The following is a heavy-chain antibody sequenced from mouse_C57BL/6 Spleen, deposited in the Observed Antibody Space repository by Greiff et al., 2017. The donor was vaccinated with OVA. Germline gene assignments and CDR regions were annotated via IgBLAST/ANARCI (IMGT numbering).Heavy chain of an antibody. Sequence: QVTLKVSGPGILQPSQTLSLTCSFSGFSLSTFGMGVGWIRQPSGKGLEWLAHIWWDDDKYYNPALKSRLTISKDTSKNQVFLKIANVDTADTATYYCARGYYYGSSYVSYAMDYWGQGTSVTVSS. V-gene: IGHV8-8*01. CDR2: IWWDDDK. J-gene: IGHJ4*01. CDR1: GFSLSTFGMG. D-gene: IGHD1-1*01. CDR3: ARGYYYGSSYVSYAMDY.